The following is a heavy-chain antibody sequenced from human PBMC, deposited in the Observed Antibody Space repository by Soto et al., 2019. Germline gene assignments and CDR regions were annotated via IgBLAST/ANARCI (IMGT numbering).Heavy chain of an antibody. CDR3: AAGGYSGYSPNGPFDY. CDR2: IWYDGSNK. Sequence: GGSLRLSCAASGFTFSSYGMHWVRQAPGKGLEWVAVIWYDGSNKYYADSVKGRFTISRDNSKNTLYLQMNSLRADDTAVYYCAAGGYSGYSPNGPFDYWGQGTLVTVSS. CDR1: GFTFSSYG. V-gene: IGHV3-33*01. J-gene: IGHJ4*02. D-gene: IGHD5-12*01.